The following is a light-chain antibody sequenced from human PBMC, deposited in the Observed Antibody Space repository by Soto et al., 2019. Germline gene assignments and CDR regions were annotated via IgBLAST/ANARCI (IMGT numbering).Light chain of an antibody. J-gene: IGKJ5*01. Sequence: DIQMTQSPSSVSASVGERVTITCRASQDIASWLAWYQQKPGKAPKLLIYAASSLQSGVPSRFSGSGSATDFTLTISSLQPEDFATYYCRQARSFPVTFGQGTRLEIK. CDR3: RQARSFPVT. V-gene: IGKV1-12*01. CDR2: AAS. CDR1: QDIASW.